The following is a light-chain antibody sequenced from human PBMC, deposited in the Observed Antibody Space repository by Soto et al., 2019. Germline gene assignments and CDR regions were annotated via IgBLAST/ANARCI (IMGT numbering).Light chain of an antibody. V-gene: IGLV2-14*01. CDR2: EVS. CDR3: SSYTSSSTLLYV. Sequence: QSVPTQPASVSGSPGQSITISCTGTSSDVGGYNYVSWYQQHPGKAPKLMIYEVSNRPSGVSNRFSGSKSGNTASLTISGLQAEDEADYYCSSYTSSSTLLYVFGTGTKLPS. CDR1: SSDVGGYNY. J-gene: IGLJ1*01.